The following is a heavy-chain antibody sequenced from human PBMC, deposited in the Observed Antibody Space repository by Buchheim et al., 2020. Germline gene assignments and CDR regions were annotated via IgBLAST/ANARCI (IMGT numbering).Heavy chain of an antibody. Sequence: EVQLEESGGDLVKPGGSLRLSCAASGFTFSNAWMTWVRQAPGKGLEWVGRIKSQSNGGTTDYAAPVKGRFTISRDDSKDKVYLQMDSLNTEDTAIYYGIRNRVAGTGEDSWGQGTL. CDR2: IKSQSNGGTT. J-gene: IGHJ4*02. CDR1: GFTFSNAW. D-gene: IGHD1-1*01. CDR3: IRNRVAGTGEDS. V-gene: IGHV3-15*01.